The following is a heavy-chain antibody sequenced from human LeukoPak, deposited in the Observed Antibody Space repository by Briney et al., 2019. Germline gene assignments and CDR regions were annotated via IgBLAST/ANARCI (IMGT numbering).Heavy chain of an antibody. CDR1: GFTFSSYG. CDR3: AKQPFRTYYYGSGSYSPPDY. J-gene: IGHJ4*02. Sequence: PGRSLRLSCAASGFTFSSYGMHSVRQAPGKGLEWVAVIWYDGSNKYYADSVKGRFTISRDNSKNTLYLQMNSLRAEDRAVSYCAKQPFRTYYYGSGSYSPPDYWGQGTLVTVSS. D-gene: IGHD3-10*01. V-gene: IGHV3-33*06. CDR2: IWYDGSNK.